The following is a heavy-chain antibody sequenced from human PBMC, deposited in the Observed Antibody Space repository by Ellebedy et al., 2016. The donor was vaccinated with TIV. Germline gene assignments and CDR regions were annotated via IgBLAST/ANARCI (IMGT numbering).Heavy chain of an antibody. Sequence: ASVKVSCXASGGTVRTYPITWVRQAPGQGLEWMGMINPSGGSTSYAQKFQGRVTMTRDTSTSTVHMELSSLRSEDTAVYYCARKRHSSGWSLGYWGQGTQVTVSS. D-gene: IGHD6-19*01. CDR3: ARKRHSSGWSLGY. CDR1: GGTVRTYP. J-gene: IGHJ4*02. CDR2: INPSGGST. V-gene: IGHV1-46*01.